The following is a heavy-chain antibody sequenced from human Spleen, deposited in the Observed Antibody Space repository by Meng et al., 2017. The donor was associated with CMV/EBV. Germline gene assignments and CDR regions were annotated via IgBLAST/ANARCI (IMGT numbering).Heavy chain of an antibody. CDR1: GLTVSSNY. J-gene: IGHJ4*02. D-gene: IGHD2-8*01. V-gene: IGHV3-53*01. Sequence: GGSLRLSCAASGLTVSSNYMSWVRQAPGKGLEWVSVIYSGGSTYYADSVKGRFTISRDNSKNRLYLQINSLSAEDTALYYCARDLGTNGVDYWGQGTLVTVSS. CDR3: ARDLGTNGVDY. CDR2: IYSGGST.